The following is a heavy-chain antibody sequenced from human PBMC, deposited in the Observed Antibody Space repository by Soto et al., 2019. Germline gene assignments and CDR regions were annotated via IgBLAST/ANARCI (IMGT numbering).Heavy chain of an antibody. V-gene: IGHV3-23*01. J-gene: IGHJ4*02. CDR2: ISGSGVST. D-gene: IGHD3-3*01. CDR3: AKLPVTLPFWSGYSYYFDY. Sequence: GGSLRLSCAASGFTFSSYAMSWVRQAPGKGLEWVSAISGSGVSTYYADSVKGRFTISRDNSKNTLYLQMNSLRAEDTAVYYCAKLPVTLPFWSGYSYYFDYWGQGTLVTVSS. CDR1: GFTFSSYA.